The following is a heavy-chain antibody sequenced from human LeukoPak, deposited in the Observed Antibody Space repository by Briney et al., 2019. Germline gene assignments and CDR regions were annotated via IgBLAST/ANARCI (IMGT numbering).Heavy chain of an antibody. CDR2: IWYDGSNK. Sequence: PGGSLRLSCAASGFTFSSYGMHWVRQAPGKGLEWVAVIWYDGSNKYYADSVKGRFTISRDNSKNTLYLQMNSLRAEDTAVYYCARDNGSGFSRYYYYGMDVWGQGTTVTVSS. CDR3: ARDNGSGFSRYYYYGMDV. CDR1: GFTFSSYG. J-gene: IGHJ6*02. V-gene: IGHV3-33*01. D-gene: IGHD3-10*01.